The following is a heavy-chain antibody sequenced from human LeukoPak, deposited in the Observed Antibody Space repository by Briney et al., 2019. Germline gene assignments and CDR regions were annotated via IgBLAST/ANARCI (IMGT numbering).Heavy chain of an antibody. D-gene: IGHD3-3*01. CDR3: ARVVRITIFGVENYYYYYGMDV. V-gene: IGHV1-69*04. CDR1: GGTFISYA. CDR2: IIPILGIA. Sequence: ASVKVSCKASGGTFISYAISWVRQAPGQGLEWMGRIIPILGIANYAQKFQGRVTITADKSTSTAYMELSSLRSEDTAVYYCARVVRITIFGVENYYYYYGMDVCGQGTTVTVSS. J-gene: IGHJ6*02.